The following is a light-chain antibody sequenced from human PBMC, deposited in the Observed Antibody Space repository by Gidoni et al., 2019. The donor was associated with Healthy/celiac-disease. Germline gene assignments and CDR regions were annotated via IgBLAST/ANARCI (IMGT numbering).Light chain of an antibody. CDR3: QQSYSTPHT. Sequence: DIQITQSPSSLCASVGDRVTITCRASESISSYLNWYQQKPGKAPTLLIYAAASLQTGVPSRFSGSGSVTDFTLTISSLLPEDFATYYCQQSYSTPHTFGQGTKLEIK. J-gene: IGKJ2*01. CDR1: ESISSY. V-gene: IGKV1-39*01. CDR2: AAA.